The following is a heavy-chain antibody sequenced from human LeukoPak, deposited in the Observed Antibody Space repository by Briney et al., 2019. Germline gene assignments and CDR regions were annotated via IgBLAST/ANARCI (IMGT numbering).Heavy chain of an antibody. CDR2: IKQDASEK. D-gene: IGHD6-13*01. CDR3: TREAAAGIDY. CDR1: GFTFCTYW. Sequence: GGSLRLSCAASGFTFCTYWVIWLRQATGGGGEWVANIKQDASEKYYLDSVKGRFTISRDNAKSSLYLQMNSLRAEDTAVYFCTREAAAGIDYWGQGTLVTVSS. J-gene: IGHJ4*02. V-gene: IGHV3-7*01.